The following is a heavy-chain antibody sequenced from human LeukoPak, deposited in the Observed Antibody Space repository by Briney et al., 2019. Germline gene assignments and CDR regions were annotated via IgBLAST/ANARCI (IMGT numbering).Heavy chain of an antibody. Sequence: GASVKVSCKASGGTFSSYAISWVRQAPGHGLECMGRIIPILCITNYAQKFQGRVTITADKSTSTAYMELSSLRSEDTAVYYCARGHRYSSSWYTWFDPWGQGTLVTVSS. CDR2: IIPILCIT. V-gene: IGHV1-69*04. CDR1: GGTFSSYA. D-gene: IGHD6-13*01. CDR3: ARGHRYSSSWYTWFDP. J-gene: IGHJ5*02.